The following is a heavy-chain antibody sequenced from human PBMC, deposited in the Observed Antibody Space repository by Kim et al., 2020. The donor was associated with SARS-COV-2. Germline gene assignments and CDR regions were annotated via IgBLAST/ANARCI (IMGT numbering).Heavy chain of an antibody. D-gene: IGHD3-9*01. J-gene: IGHJ6*02. CDR1: GFTFSSYA. Sequence: GGSLRLSCAASGFTFSSYAMSWVRQAPGKGLDWVSVIYSGGSSIYYADSVKGRFTISRDNSKNTLYLQMNSLRAEDTAVYYCAKDAGYYDIFTPLFPHISHGMDVWGQGTTVTVSS. CDR3: AKDAGYYDIFTPLFPHISHGMDV. V-gene: IGHV3-23*03. CDR2: IYSGGSSI.